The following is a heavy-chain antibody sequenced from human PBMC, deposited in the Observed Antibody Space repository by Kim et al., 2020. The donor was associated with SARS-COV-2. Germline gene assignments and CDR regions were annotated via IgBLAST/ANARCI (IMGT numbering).Heavy chain of an antibody. CDR2: IYYSGST. V-gene: IGHV4-59*01. D-gene: IGHD4-17*01. J-gene: IGHJ2*01. Sequence: SETLSLTCTVSGGSISSYYWSWIRQPPGKGLEWIGYIYYSGSTNYNPSLKSRVTISVDTSKNQFSLKLSSVTAADTAVYYCASSDTVTPDWYFDLWCRGTLVTVSS. CDR1: GGSISSYY. CDR3: ASSDTVTPDWYFDL.